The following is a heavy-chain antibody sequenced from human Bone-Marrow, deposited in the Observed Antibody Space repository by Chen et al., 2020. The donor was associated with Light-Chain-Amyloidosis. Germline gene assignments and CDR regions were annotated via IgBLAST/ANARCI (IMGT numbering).Heavy chain of an antibody. CDR1: GFNFSSFG. V-gene: IGHV3-23*04. Sequence: EVQLVESGGGLVQPGGSLRISCATSGFNFSSFGMSWVRQAPGKGLEWVSTVRGSTVSTYYAGAVKGRFIISRDNSKSTLYLQMNSLRAGDTAVYFCTRKGGYFDFWGQGSLVTVSS. D-gene: IGHD3-10*01. J-gene: IGHJ4*02. CDR3: TRKGGYFDF. CDR2: VRGSTVST.